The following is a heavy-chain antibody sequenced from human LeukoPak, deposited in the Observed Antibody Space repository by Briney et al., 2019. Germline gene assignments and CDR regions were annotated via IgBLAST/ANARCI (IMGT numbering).Heavy chain of an antibody. CDR2: ISYDGSNK. J-gene: IGHJ4*02. Sequence: GGSLRLSCAASGFTFSSYGMHWVRQAPGKGLEWVAVISYDGSNKYYADSVKGRFTISRVNSKNTLYLQMNSLRAEDTAVYYCASAGYSSSWYYFDYWGQGTLVTVSS. V-gene: IGHV3-30*03. D-gene: IGHD6-13*01. CDR3: ASAGYSSSWYYFDY. CDR1: GFTFSSYG.